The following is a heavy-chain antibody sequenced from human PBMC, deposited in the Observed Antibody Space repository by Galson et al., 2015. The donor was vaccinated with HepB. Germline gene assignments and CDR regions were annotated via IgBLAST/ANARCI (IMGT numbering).Heavy chain of an antibody. J-gene: IGHJ3*02. D-gene: IGHD6-6*01. V-gene: IGHV4-61*02. Sequence: LSLTCTVSGGSISSGSYYWSWLRQPAGKGLEWIGRIYTSGSTNYNPSLKSRVTMSVDTSKNQFSLKLSSVTAADTAVYYCARGLVAARPDDAFDIWGQGTMVTVSS. CDR3: ARGLVAARPDDAFDI. CDR2: IYTSGST. CDR1: GGSISSGSYY.